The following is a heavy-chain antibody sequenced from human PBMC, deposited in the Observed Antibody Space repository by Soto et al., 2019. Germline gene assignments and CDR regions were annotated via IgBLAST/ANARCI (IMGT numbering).Heavy chain of an antibody. CDR2: IYPGDSDT. CDR1: GYSFTSYW. D-gene: IGHD2-2*01. V-gene: IGHV5-51*01. Sequence: PGESLKISCKGSGYSFTSYWIGWVRQMPGKGLEWMGIIYPGDSDTRYSPSFQGQVTISADKSISTAYLQWSSLKASDTAMYYCARLFSHCISTSCYLVYSGPGTLVTVSS. CDR3: ARLFSHCISTSCYLVY. J-gene: IGHJ4*02.